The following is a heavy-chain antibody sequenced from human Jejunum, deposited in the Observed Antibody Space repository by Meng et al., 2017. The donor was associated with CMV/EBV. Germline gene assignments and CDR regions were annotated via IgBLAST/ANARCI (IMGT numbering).Heavy chain of an antibody. CDR2: ISASTSAI. CDR3: VRGGSSGTLKYFDY. CDR1: GFTFSSYE. V-gene: IGHV3-48*03. J-gene: IGHJ4*02. D-gene: IGHD3-3*01. Sequence: GFTFSSYEMNWVRQIPGKGLEWISYISASTSAIYYAASVKGRFTISRDNVKNSLYLLMESLRADDTAIYYCVRGGSSGTLKYFDYWGQGALVTVSS.